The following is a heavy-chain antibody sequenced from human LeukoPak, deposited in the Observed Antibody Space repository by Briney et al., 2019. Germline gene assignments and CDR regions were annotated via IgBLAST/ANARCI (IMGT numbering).Heavy chain of an antibody. J-gene: IGHJ5*02. V-gene: IGHV4-34*01. CDR1: GGSFSGYY. CDR3: ARDRVYDFWSGYPNWFDP. Sequence: SETLSLTCAVYGGSFSGYYWSWIRRPPGKGLEWIGEINHSGGTNYNPSLKSRVTISVDTSKNQFSLKLSSVTAADTAVYYCARDRVYDFWSGYPNWFDPWGQGTLVTVSS. CDR2: INHSGGT. D-gene: IGHD3-3*01.